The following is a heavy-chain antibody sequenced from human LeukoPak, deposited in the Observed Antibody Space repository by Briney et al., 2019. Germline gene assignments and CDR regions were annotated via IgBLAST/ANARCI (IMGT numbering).Heavy chain of an antibody. D-gene: IGHD2-15*01. CDR3: AKYTSGSCYSPCDY. CDR2: ISGSGGST. J-gene: IGHJ4*02. V-gene: IGHV3-23*01. Sequence: GGSLRLSCAASRVTFSRYAISWGRQAPGKGLEWVSAISGSGGSTYYVDSVKGRFTISRDNSKKTMYLLMNNRRAVDTAVYYFAKYTSGSCYSPCDYWGQGTLVTVSS. CDR1: RVTFSRYA.